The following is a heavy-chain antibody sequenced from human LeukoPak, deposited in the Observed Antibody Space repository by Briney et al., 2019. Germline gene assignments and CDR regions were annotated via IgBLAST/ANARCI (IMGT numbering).Heavy chain of an antibody. CDR2: ISSSSSYI. J-gene: IGHJ4*02. V-gene: IGHV3-21*01. CDR1: GFTFSSYS. Sequence: GGSLRLSCAASGFTFSSYSMNWVRQAPGKGLEWVSSISSSSSYIYYADSVKGRFTISRDNSKNTLYLQMNSLRAEDTAVYYCASCPLRGGPGYWGQGTLVTVSS. CDR3: ASCPLRGGPGY. D-gene: IGHD3-10*01.